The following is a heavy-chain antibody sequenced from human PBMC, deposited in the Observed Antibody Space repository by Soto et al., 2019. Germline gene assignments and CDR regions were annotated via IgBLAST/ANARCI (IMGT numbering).Heavy chain of an antibody. Sequence: QLQLQESGPGLVKPSETLSLTCTVSGGSLSSSSYYWGWIRQPPGKGLECIGSIYYSGSTYYNPTLKSRVTISVDTSKNQFSLKLSSVTAADTAVYYCARQSSGYDRGAFDYWGQGTLVTVSS. V-gene: IGHV4-39*01. J-gene: IGHJ4*02. D-gene: IGHD5-12*01. CDR2: IYYSGST. CDR1: GGSLSSSSYY. CDR3: ARQSSGYDRGAFDY.